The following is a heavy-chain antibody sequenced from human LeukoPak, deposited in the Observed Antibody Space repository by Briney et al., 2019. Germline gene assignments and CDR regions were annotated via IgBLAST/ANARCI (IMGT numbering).Heavy chain of an antibody. CDR3: ARSPRGFSCCGREDYFDY. CDR1: GFTFSTYS. J-gene: IGHJ4*02. Sequence: PGGSLGLSCAASGFTFSTYSMNWVRQAPGKGLEWVSSISSSSNYIHYADSVKGRFTISRDNAKNSLYLQMNSLRAEDTAVYFCARSPRGFSCCGREDYFDYWGQGTLVTVAS. D-gene: IGHD5-12*01. CDR2: ISSSSNYI. V-gene: IGHV3-21*01.